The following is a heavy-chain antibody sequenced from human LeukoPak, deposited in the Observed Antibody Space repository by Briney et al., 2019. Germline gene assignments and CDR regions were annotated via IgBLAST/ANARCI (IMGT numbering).Heavy chain of an antibody. V-gene: IGHV4-38-2*01. J-gene: IGHJ5*02. CDR3: ARHGNYYDTSQSDP. D-gene: IGHD3-22*01. CDR2: VYHSGST. CDR1: GYSISSGYY. Sequence: SETLSLTCAVSGYSISSGYYWGWIRQPPGKGLEWIGSVYHSGSTYYNPSLKSRVTISVDTSKNQFSLKPSSVTAADTAVYYCARHGNYYDTSQSDPWGQGTLVTVSS.